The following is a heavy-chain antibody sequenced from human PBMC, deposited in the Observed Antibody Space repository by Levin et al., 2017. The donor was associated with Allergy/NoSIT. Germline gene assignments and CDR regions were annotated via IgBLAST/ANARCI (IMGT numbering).Heavy chain of an antibody. CDR1: GGSFSSSRYY. Sequence: SQTLSLTCTVSGGSFSSSRYYWVRIRQPPGKGLEWIGYIYYTGSTFYNPSLKSRVTISVDTSKNQFSLNLSSVTAADMAVYYCARALADCTSTTCYRYRAGNMDVWGKGTTVTVSS. CDR3: ARALADCTSTTCYRYRAGNMDV. D-gene: IGHD2-2*01. J-gene: IGHJ6*03. V-gene: IGHV4-39*01. CDR2: IYYTGST.